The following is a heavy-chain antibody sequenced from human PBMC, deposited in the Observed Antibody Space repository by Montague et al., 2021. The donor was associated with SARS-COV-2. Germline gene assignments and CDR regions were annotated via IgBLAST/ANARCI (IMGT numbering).Heavy chain of an antibody. V-gene: IGHV6-1*01. J-gene: IGHJ4*02. CDR2: TCYRSKWFH. D-gene: IGHD6-19*01. CDR1: GDSVSSKGAG. CDR3: ANFAVSGTTADY. Sequence: CAISGDSVSSKGAGRKWNRQTPSRGPERQGRTCYRSKWFHDYAISVKSRIIINPDTSKNQFSLQLNSVTPEDTAVYYCANFAVSGTTADYWGQGILVTVSS.